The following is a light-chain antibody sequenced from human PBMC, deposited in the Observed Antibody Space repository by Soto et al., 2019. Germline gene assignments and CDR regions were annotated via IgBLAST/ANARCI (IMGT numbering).Light chain of an antibody. Sequence: ENVLTQSPGTLSLSPGERATLSCRASQSVSSNYLAWYQQKPGQAPWLLIYGASNRASGIPDRFSGSGYGAAFTLTISRLEPEDSGVYYCQQYGSARALSFGGGTKVEIK. J-gene: IGKJ4*01. CDR2: GAS. CDR3: QQYGSARALS. CDR1: QSVSSNY. V-gene: IGKV3-20*01.